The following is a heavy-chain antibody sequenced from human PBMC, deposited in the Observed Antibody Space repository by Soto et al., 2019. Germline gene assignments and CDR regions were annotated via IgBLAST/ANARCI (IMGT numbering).Heavy chain of an antibody. CDR3: ARERNDYNWFDP. Sequence: QVQLVQSGAEVKKPGSSVKVSCKASGGTFSSYTISWVRQAPGQGLEWMGRIIPILGIANYAQKFQGRVTIPADKSTSTAYMELSSLRSEDTAVYYCARERNDYNWFDPWGQGTLVTVSS. J-gene: IGHJ5*02. D-gene: IGHD1-1*01. V-gene: IGHV1-69*08. CDR2: IIPILGIA. CDR1: GGTFSSYT.